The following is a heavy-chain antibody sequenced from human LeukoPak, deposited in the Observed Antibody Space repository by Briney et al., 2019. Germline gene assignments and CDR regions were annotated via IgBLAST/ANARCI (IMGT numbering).Heavy chain of an antibody. CDR1: GFTFSSYS. V-gene: IGHV3-21*01. D-gene: IGHD2-15*01. J-gene: IGHJ6*02. CDR3: ARASSVVAATIYYYGMDV. Sequence: GGSLRLSCAASGFTFSSYSMNWVRQAPGKGLEWVSSISSSSSYIYYADSVKGRFTISRDNAKNSLYLQMNSLRAEDTAVYYCARASSVVAATIYYYGMDVWGQGTTVTVSS. CDR2: ISSSSSYI.